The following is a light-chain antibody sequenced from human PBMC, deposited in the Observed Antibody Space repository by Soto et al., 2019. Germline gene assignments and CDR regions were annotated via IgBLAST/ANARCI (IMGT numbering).Light chain of an antibody. CDR2: KVS. J-gene: IGKJ1*01. CDR3: MQATHWPWT. V-gene: IGKV2-30*01. Sequence: DVVLTQSPLSLPVTLGQPASISCRSSQRLMYTDGHTYLNWFQQRPGQSPRRLLYKVSNRDSGVPDRCSGSGSGTDFTLKISRVEAEDVGLYYCMQATHWPWTFGQGTRVEIK. CDR1: QRLMYTDGHTY.